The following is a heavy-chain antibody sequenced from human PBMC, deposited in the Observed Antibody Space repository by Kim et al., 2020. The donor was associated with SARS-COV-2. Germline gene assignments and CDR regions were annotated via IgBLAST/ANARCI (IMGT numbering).Heavy chain of an antibody. D-gene: IGHD2-21*01. J-gene: IGHJ4*02. CDR1: GFTFSNYW. V-gene: IGHV3-74*01. CDR3: APFAVVTGGDY. Sequence: GGSLRLSCAASGFTFSNYWMHWVRQTPGKGLVWVSRIINDGSGADYADSVKGRFTISRDNAKSTLDLQMDSLTDDDTAVYYCAPFAVVTGGDYWGQGTL. CDR2: IINDGSGA.